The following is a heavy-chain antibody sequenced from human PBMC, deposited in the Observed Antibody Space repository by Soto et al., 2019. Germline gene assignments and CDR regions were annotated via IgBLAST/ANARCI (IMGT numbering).Heavy chain of an antibody. D-gene: IGHD6-6*01. CDR1: GFTFSSYA. CDR2: ISGSGGST. CDR3: AKDLIAARRGYYYGMDV. J-gene: IGHJ6*02. Sequence: GGSLRLSCAASGFTFSSYAMSWVRQAPGKGLEWVSAISGSGGSTYYADSVKGRFTISRDNSKNTLYLQMNSLRAEDTAVYYCAKDLIAARRGYYYGMDVWGQGTTVTVSS. V-gene: IGHV3-23*01.